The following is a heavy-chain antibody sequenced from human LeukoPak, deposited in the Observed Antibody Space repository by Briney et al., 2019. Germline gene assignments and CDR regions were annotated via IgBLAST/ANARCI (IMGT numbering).Heavy chain of an antibody. J-gene: IGHJ4*02. Sequence: PSETLSLTCTVSGDSISNNYWSWIRQSPGKGLEWIGNVFYRGNTNYNPSLKSRVTISVDTSKNQFSLKLNSVTAADTAVYYCARGVYAGSGYWGQGALVTVSS. V-gene: IGHV4-59*01. CDR2: VFYRGNT. CDR1: GDSISNNY. D-gene: IGHD2-8*01. CDR3: ARGVYAGSGY.